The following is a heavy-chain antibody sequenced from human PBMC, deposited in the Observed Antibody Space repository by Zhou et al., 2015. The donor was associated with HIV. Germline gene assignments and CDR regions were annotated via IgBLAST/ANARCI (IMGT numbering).Heavy chain of an antibody. CDR2: IIPIFGTV. CDR1: GGTFSSYG. V-gene: IGHV1-69*01. D-gene: IGHD3-16*01. J-gene: IGHJ6*02. Sequence: QVQLVQSGAEVKKPGSSVKVSCQASGGTFSSYGISWVRQAPGHGLEWMGGIIPIFGTVNYVQKFQGRVSITADESTSTAYMELSSLRSEDTAVYYCARDPSLRLGADSSYYYGMDVWGQGTTVTVSS. CDR3: ARDPSLRLGADSSYYYGMDV.